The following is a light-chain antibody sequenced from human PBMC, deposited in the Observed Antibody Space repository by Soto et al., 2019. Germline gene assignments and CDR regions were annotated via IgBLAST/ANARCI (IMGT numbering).Light chain of an antibody. CDR3: GTWDNSLIALYV. Sequence: QSVLTQPPSASGTPGQRVTISCSGGSSNIGTNAVNWYQQLPGTAPKLLIYNNNQRPSGVPDRFSGSKSGTSASLAISGLQNEYEDDYFYGTWDNSLIALYVFGTGTKVTVL. CDR1: SSNIGTNA. J-gene: IGLJ1*01. CDR2: NNN. V-gene: IGLV1-44*01.